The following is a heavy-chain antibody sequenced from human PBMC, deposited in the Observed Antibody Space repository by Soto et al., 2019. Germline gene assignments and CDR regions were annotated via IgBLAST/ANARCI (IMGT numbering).Heavy chain of an antibody. D-gene: IGHD5-18*01. V-gene: IGHV1-18*01. CDR2: ISTYNGNT. CDR3: ARGYTYGNYYYNMDV. J-gene: IGHJ6*02. CDR1: GYTFTSYD. Sequence: ASVKVSCKASGYTFTSYDISWVRQAPGQGLEWMGWISTYNGNTNYAQKLQGRVTMTTDTSTSTAYMELRSLRSDDTAVYYCARGYTYGNYYYNMDVGGQGTTVTVSS.